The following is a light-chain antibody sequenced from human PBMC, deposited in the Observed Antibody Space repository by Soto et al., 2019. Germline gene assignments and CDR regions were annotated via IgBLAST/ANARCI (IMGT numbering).Light chain of an antibody. CDR3: QQYNNWPPT. Sequence: DIVLTQSPATLSLSPGERATVSCGASQSARSSLGWYQQKPGQPPRLLIHDVSIRATGIPARFNGSGSGTEFTLTISSLQSEDFAVYYCQQYNNWPPTVGQGTRLEIK. CDR1: QSARSS. J-gene: IGKJ5*01. V-gene: IGKV3-15*01. CDR2: DVS.